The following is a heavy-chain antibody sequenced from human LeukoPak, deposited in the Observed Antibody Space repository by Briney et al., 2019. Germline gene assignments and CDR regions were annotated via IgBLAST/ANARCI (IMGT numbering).Heavy chain of an antibody. CDR3: AKDLIDGRSGPDYFDY. V-gene: IGHV3-23*01. J-gene: IGHJ4*02. D-gene: IGHD3-9*01. CDR1: GFTFSSYA. CDR2: ISLSGSGT. Sequence: GGSLRLSCAGSGFTFSSYAMSWVRQAPGKGLEWVSAISLSGSGTYYANYADSVKGRFTISRDNSKNTVYLQMNSLRGEDTAVYYCAKDLIDGRSGPDYFDYWGQGTLVTVSS.